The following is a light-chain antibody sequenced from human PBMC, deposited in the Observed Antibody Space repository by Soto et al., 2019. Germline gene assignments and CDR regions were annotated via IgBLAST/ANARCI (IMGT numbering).Light chain of an antibody. CDR2: DVR. CDR1: FSDVGNYNH. Sequence: QSALTQPASVSGSPGQSFTISCTGTFSDVGNYNHVSWYQKHPGKAPKLMIYDVRDRPSGVSDRFSGSKSGNTASLTISGLQAEDEADYYCSSYTSSSTSVVFGGRTKLTVL. J-gene: IGLJ2*01. CDR3: SSYTSSSTSVV. V-gene: IGLV2-14*03.